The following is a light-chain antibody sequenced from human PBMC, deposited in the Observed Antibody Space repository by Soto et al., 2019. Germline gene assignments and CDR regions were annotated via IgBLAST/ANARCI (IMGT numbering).Light chain of an antibody. J-gene: IGKJ4*01. CDR2: GAS. V-gene: IGKV1-17*03. CDR3: LQYNSYPFT. CDR1: QGISNS. Sequence: DIQMTQSPSAMSASLGDRVTITCRASQGISNSLAWFQQKPGKVPKRLIYGASTLQSGAPSRFRGSASGAAFTLTISSLQPEDFDTYYCLQYNSYPFTLGGGTKVDIK.